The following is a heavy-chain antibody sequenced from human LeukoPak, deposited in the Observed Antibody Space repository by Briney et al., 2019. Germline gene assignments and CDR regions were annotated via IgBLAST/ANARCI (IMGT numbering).Heavy chain of an antibody. CDR2: ISAYNGNT. V-gene: IGHV1-18*01. J-gene: IGHJ4*02. D-gene: IGHD3-10*01. CDR3: ARDPILLWFGELWRYFDY. Sequence: ASVKLSCKASGYTFTSYGISWVRQAPGQGLEWMGWISAYNGNTNYAQKLQGRVTMTTDTSTSTAYMELRSLRSDDTAVYYCARDPILLWFGELWRYFDYWGQGTLVTVSS. CDR1: GYTFTSYG.